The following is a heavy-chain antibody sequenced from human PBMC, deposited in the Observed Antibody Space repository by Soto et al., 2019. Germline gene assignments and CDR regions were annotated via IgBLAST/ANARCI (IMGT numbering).Heavy chain of an antibody. CDR1: GGSFSGYY. J-gene: IGHJ5*02. V-gene: IGHV4-34*01. D-gene: IGHD3-10*01. CDR2: INHSGST. Sequence: QVQLQQWGAGLLKPSETLSLTCAVYGGSFSGYYWSWIRQPPGKGLEWIGEINHSGSTNYNPSLKSRATIPVDTSKNQFSLKLSSVTAADTAVYYCARGPSMGWFDPWGQGTLVTVSS. CDR3: ARGPSMGWFDP.